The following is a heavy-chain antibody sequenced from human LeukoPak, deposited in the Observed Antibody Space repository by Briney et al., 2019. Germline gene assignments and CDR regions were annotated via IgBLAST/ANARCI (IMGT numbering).Heavy chain of an antibody. CDR3: ARGSGPDFDY. D-gene: IGHD3-10*01. V-gene: IGHV4-59*01. Sequence: SPTLSLTWSLIAPSISSFPRSWIRPRPQERLEWIGYIYYSRSPNYNPSLQSRLTIPVDTSKNQFSLKLSSVTAADTAVYYCARGSGPDFDYGGQGTLVTVPS. J-gene: IGHJ4*02. CDR2: IYYSRSP. CDR1: APSISSFP.